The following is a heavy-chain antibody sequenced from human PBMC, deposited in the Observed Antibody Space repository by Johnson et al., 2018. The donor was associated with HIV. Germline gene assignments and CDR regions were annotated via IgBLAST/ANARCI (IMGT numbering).Heavy chain of an antibody. D-gene: IGHD5-24*01. CDR3: ARGRDGYNLDAFDI. J-gene: IGHJ3*02. CDR1: GFTVSRNY. Sequence: VQLVESGGGLIQPGGSLRLSCAVSGFTVSRNYMSWVRQAPGKGLEWVSVIYSGGSTYYADSVKGRFTISRDNSKNTLYLQMNSLRAEDTAVYYCARGRDGYNLDAFDIWGQGTMVTVSS. CDR2: IYSGGST. V-gene: IGHV3-53*01.